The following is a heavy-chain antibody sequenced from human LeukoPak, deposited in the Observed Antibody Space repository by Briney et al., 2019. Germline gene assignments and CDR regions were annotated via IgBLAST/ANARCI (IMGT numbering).Heavy chain of an antibody. CDR1: GLIFSSYA. CDR3: ARQNTPHGNFDY. Sequence: PGGSLRLSCAASGLIFSSYAMSWVRQAPGKGLEWVSVISASGGSTYYADSVKGRFTISRDNSKNTLYLQMSSLRAEDTAVYYCARQNTPHGNFDYWGQGTLVTVSS. J-gene: IGHJ4*02. V-gene: IGHV3-23*01. D-gene: IGHD1-26*01. CDR2: ISASGGST.